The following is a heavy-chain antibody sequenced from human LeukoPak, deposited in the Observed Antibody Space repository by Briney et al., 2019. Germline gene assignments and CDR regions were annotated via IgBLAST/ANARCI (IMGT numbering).Heavy chain of an antibody. CDR1: GGSISSSSYY. V-gene: IGHV4-39*01. CDR3: ARKWFGEFPVLDP. CDR2: IYYSGST. D-gene: IGHD3-10*01. Sequence: SETLSLTCTVSGGSISSSSYYWGWIRQPPGKGLEWIGSIYYSGSTYYNPSLKSRVTISVDTSKNQFSLKLSSVTAADTAVYYCARKWFGEFPVLDPWGQGTLVTVSS. J-gene: IGHJ5*02.